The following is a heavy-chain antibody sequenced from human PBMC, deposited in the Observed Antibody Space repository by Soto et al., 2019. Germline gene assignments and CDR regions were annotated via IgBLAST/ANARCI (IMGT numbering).Heavy chain of an antibody. CDR3: AKAGSSDYDRSYLYYYYMDV. J-gene: IGHJ6*03. V-gene: IGHV3-23*01. D-gene: IGHD4-17*01. CDR2: ISGSGGST. Sequence: GGSLRLSCAASGFTFSSYAMSWVRQAPGKGLEWVSAISGSGGSTYYADSVKGRFTISRDNSKNTLYLQMNSLRAEDTAVYYCAKAGSSDYDRSYLYYYYMDVWGKGTTVTVSS. CDR1: GFTFSSYA.